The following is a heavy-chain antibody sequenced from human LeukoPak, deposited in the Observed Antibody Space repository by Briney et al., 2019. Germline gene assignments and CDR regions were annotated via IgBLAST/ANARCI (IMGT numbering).Heavy chain of an antibody. Sequence: PSETPSLTCAVYGGSFSGYYWSWIRQPPGKGLEWVGQINHGGSTNYHPSLKSRVTISVDTSRNQFSLKLSSVTAADTAVYYCASWTVTTYYYYYAMDVWGQGTTVTVSS. CDR1: GGSFSGYY. J-gene: IGHJ6*02. V-gene: IGHV4-34*01. CDR2: INHGGST. CDR3: ASWTVTTYYYYYAMDV. D-gene: IGHD4-17*01.